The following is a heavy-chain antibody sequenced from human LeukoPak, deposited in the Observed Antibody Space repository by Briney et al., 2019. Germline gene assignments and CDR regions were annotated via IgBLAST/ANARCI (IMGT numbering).Heavy chain of an antibody. Sequence: GGSLRLSCAASGFTFSNAWMSWFRQAPGKGLAWVGRIKSKSDGGTTDYAAPVKGGFTISRDDSKNTLYLQMNSPKTEDTARYYRSVIACTEPVCYSDLWAQGNLVGVSS. V-gene: IGHV3-15*01. J-gene: IGHJ5*02. CDR3: SVIACTEPVCYSDL. CDR2: IKSKSDGGTT. CDR1: GFTFSNAW. D-gene: IGHD2-8*01.